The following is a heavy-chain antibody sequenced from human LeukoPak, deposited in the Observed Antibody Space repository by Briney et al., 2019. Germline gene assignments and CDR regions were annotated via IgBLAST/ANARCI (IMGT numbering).Heavy chain of an antibody. V-gene: IGHV4-59*01. Sequence: SETLSLTCTVSGGSISSYYWSWIRQPPGKGLEWIGYIYYSGSTNYNPSLKSRVTISVDTSKNQFSLKLSSVTAADTAVYYCARVSPEGVIHDYATYDHAFDIWGQGTMVTVSS. CDR1: GGSISSYY. CDR3: ARVSPEGVIHDYATYDHAFDI. J-gene: IGHJ3*02. CDR2: IYYSGST. D-gene: IGHD4-17*01.